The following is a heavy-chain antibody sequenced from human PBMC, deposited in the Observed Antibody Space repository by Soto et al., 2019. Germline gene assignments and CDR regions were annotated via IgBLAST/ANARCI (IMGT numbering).Heavy chain of an antibody. D-gene: IGHD3-10*01. CDR1: GFTFSSYG. Sequence: QVQLVESGGGVVQPGRSLRLSCAASGFTFSSYGMHWVRQAPGKGLEGVAVIWYDGSNKYYADSVKGRFTISRDNSKNALYLQMNSLRAEDTAVYYCARDTYRFGEDLDYWGQGTLVTVSS. CDR3: ARDTYRFGEDLDY. V-gene: IGHV3-33*01. J-gene: IGHJ4*02. CDR2: IWYDGSNK.